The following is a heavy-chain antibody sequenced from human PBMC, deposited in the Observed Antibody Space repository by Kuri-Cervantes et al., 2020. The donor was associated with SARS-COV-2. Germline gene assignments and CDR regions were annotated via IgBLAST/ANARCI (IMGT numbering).Heavy chain of an antibody. D-gene: IGHD6-19*01. CDR3: ARDQTRSGWTFLFDY. J-gene: IGHJ4*01. V-gene: IGHV1-69*13. Sequence: SVKVSCKASGGTFSSYAISWVRQAPGQGLEWMGGIIPIFGTANYAQKFQGRVTITADESTSTAYMELSSLGSEDTAVYYCARDQTRSGWTFLFDYWGHGTRVTVSS. CDR1: GGTFSSYA. CDR2: IIPIFGTA.